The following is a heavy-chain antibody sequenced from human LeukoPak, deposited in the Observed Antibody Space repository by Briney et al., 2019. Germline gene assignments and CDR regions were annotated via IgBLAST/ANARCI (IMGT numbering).Heavy chain of an antibody. Sequence: SVKVSCKASGGSFNSNAFHWVRQAPGQGLEWMGGFIPIFGTTKYAQNFQGRVTITTDESTSTAYMELSSLRSDDTAVYYCARGRSGIPAVTYNWFDPWGQGTLVTVSS. CDR1: GGSFNSNA. V-gene: IGHV1-69*05. D-gene: IGHD6-13*01. J-gene: IGHJ5*02. CDR2: FIPIFGTT. CDR3: ARGRSGIPAVTYNWFDP.